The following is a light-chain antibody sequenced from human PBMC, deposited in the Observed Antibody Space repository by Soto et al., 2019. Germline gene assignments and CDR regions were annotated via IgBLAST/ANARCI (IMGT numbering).Light chain of an antibody. Sequence: DIQMTQSPSSLSASVGDRVTITCRASQSISNYLNWYQHKPGKAPKVLIYGASNLQSGVPSRFSGGGSGTDFTLTISSLQPEDVATYYCQKYNSAPRTFGQGTKVDIK. CDR2: GAS. J-gene: IGKJ1*01. CDR1: QSISNY. CDR3: QKYNSAPRT. V-gene: IGKV1-27*01.